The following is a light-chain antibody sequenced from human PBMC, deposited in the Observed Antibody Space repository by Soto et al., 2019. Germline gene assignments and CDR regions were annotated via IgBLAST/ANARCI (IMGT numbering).Light chain of an antibody. CDR1: QSVSSY. Sequence: EIVLTQSPATLSLSPGERATLSCRASQSVSSYLAWYQQKPGQAPRLLIYDASNRATGIPARFSGSGSGTDFTLNISSLEPEDFAVYCCQQRSNWPPGLTFGGGTKVEIK. J-gene: IGKJ4*01. V-gene: IGKV3-11*01. CDR2: DAS. CDR3: QQRSNWPPGLT.